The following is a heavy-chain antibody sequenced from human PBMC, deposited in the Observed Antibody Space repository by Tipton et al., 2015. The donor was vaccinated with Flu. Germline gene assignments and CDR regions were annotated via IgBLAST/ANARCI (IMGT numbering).Heavy chain of an antibody. V-gene: IGHV3-11*01. CDR2: ISGGGDDI. CDR1: GFTFSDYY. J-gene: IGHJ4*02. D-gene: IGHD4-23*01. CDR3: ARDIRIVVSPLYLDF. Sequence: SLRLSCAASGFTFSDYYMSWIRQAPGKGLEWLSYISGGGDDIIYADSVKGRFTVSRDNTKNSLYLQLDSLRAEDTAVYYCARDIRIVVSPLYLDFGGQGTRAPVSS.